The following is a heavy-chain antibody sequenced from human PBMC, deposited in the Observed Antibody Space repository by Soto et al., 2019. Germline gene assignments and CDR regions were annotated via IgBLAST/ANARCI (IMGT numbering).Heavy chain of an antibody. CDR2: ISFDGRDI. CDR1: GFTFSSFA. D-gene: IGHD3-10*01. J-gene: IGHJ4*02. Sequence: VGSLRLSCVTSGFTFSSFAMDWVRQARCKGLEWLAAISFDGRDISYRESVKGRFTISRDKFKNTVYLQMNSLRPEDTAVYYCAKESLDYFDSGRFYAPAFDHWGQGTLVTVSS. V-gene: IGHV3-30*18. CDR3: AKESLDYFDSGRFYAPAFDH.